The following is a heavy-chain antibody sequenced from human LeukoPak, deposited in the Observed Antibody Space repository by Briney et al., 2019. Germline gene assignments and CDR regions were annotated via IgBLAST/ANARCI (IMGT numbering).Heavy chain of an antibody. CDR2: IKTDGSVT. Sequence: PGGTLSLLYAVSGFIFSKFYVLWVRQAPGKGLESVSRIKTDGSVTTCADSVKGRFNDSGDNPDNTMLLQMNAVRDQDTAVYYWGTKQWQATAPDSWGQGTPVTVSS. V-gene: IGHV3-74*03. CDR1: GFIFSKFY. D-gene: IGHD5-24*01. J-gene: IGHJ4*02. CDR3: GTKQWQATAPDS.